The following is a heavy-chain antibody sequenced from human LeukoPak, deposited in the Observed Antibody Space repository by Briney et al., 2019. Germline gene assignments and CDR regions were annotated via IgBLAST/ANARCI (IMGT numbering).Heavy chain of an antibody. J-gene: IGHJ4*02. CDR3: ARDLQITRRPGSIDY. CDR1: GYTFTNYS. CDR2: INPSGGCT. D-gene: IGHD3-10*01. Sequence: ASVKVSCKASGYTFTNYSMYWVRQAPGQGPEWMGIINPSGGCTNYAQKFQGRVTMTRDMSTSTVYMELSSLRSEDTAVYYCARDLQITRRPGSIDYWGQGTLVTVSS. V-gene: IGHV1-46*01.